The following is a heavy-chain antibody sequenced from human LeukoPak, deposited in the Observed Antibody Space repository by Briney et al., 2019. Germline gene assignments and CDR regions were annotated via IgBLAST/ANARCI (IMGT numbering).Heavy chain of an antibody. V-gene: IGHV1-2*02. CDR3: ARDVNANYCSGGSCYYYYYMDV. Sequence: GASVKVSCKASGYTFTGYYMHWVRQAPGQGLEWMGWINPNSGGTNYAQKFQGRVTMTRDTSISTAYMELSRLRSDDTAVYYCARDVNANYCSGGSCYYYYYMDVWGKGTTVTVSS. CDR2: INPNSGGT. D-gene: IGHD2-15*01. J-gene: IGHJ6*03. CDR1: GYTFTGYY.